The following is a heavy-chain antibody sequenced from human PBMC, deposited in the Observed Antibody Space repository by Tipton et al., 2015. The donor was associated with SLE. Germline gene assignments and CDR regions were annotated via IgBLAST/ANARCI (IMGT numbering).Heavy chain of an antibody. CDR3: ARGKDYDFWSGYYRRDASDI. D-gene: IGHD3-3*01. CDR2: INHSGST. Sequence: TLSLTCAVYGGSFSGYYWSSIRQPPGKGLEWIGEINHSGSTNYNPSLKSRVTISIDTSKNQFSLKLSSVTAADTSVYYCARGKDYDFWSGYYRRDASDIWGQGTMVTVSS. J-gene: IGHJ3*02. CDR1: GGSFSGYY. V-gene: IGHV4-34*01.